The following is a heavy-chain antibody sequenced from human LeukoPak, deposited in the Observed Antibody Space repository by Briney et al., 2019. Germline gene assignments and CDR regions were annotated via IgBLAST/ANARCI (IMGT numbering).Heavy chain of an antibody. V-gene: IGHV4-39*07. CDR2: IYYSGST. D-gene: IGHD6-13*01. CDR1: GVSISSSSYY. Sequence: SETLSLTCTVSGVSISSSSYYWGWIRQPPGKGLEWIGSIYYSGSTYYNPSLKSRVTISVDTSKNQFSLKLSSVTAADTAVYYCARVPQYSSSWYTRYYYYYYMDVWGKGTTVTVSS. J-gene: IGHJ6*03. CDR3: ARVPQYSSSWYTRYYYYYYMDV.